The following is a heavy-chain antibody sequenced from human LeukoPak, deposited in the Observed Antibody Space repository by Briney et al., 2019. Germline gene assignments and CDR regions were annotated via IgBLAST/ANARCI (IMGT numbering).Heavy chain of an antibody. J-gene: IGHJ6*02. D-gene: IGHD1-7*01. CDR2: INHSGST. CDR1: GGSFSGYY. V-gene: IGHV4-34*01. CDR3: ARDNWNYGSSMDV. Sequence: SETLSLTCAVYGGSFSGYYWSWIRQPPGKGLEWIGEINHSGSTNYNPSLKSRVTISVDTSTNQFSLKLSSVTAADTAVYYCARDNWNYGSSMDVWGQGTTVTVSS.